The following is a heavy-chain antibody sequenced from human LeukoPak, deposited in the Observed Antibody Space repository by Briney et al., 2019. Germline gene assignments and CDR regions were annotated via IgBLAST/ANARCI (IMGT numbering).Heavy chain of an antibody. D-gene: IGHD3-3*01. CDR3: ARDRGLGVVHYYYYYMDV. CDR1: RFTFSSYW. CDR2: INSDGSST. J-gene: IGHJ6*03. V-gene: IGHV3-74*01. Sequence: PGGSLRLSCAASRFTFSSYWMHWVRQAPGKGLVWVSRINSDGSSTSYADYVKGRFTISRDNAKNTLYLQMNSLRAEDTAVYYFARDRGLGVVHYYYYYMDVWGKGTTVTVSS.